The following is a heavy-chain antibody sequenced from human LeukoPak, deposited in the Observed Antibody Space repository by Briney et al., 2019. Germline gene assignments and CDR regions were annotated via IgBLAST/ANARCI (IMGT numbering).Heavy chain of an antibody. CDR1: GYTFTGYW. CDR3: ARDPQYYDFWSGYRYNWFDP. CDR2: INPNGGGT. D-gene: IGHD3-3*01. Sequence: GASVKVSCKASGYTFTGYWLHWVRQAPGQGLEWMGWINPNGGGTNYAQKFQGRVTMTRDTSISTAYMELSRLRSDDTAVYYCARDPQYYDFWSGYRYNWFDPWGQGTLVTVSS. J-gene: IGHJ5*02. V-gene: IGHV1-2*02.